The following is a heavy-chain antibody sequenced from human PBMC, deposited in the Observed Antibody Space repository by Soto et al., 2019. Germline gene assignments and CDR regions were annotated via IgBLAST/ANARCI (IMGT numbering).Heavy chain of an antibody. Sequence: SETLSLTCAVYGGSFSGYYWSWIRQPPGKGLEWIGEINHSGSTNYNPSLKSRVTISVDTSKNQFSLKLSSVTAADTAVYYCARGDYGDYSRYFQHWGRGTLVTVSS. CDR2: INHSGST. V-gene: IGHV4-34*01. CDR3: ARGDYGDYSRYFQH. J-gene: IGHJ1*01. CDR1: GGSFSGYY. D-gene: IGHD4-17*01.